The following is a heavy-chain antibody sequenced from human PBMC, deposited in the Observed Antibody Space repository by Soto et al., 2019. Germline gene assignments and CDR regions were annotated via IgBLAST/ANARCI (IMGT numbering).Heavy chain of an antibody. D-gene: IGHD3-22*01. CDR1: GYSFAGYW. CDR2: IDPSDSQT. V-gene: IGHV5-10-1*01. J-gene: IGHJ4*02. CDR3: ARQIYDSDTGPNFQYYFDS. Sequence: PGGSLKISCKGSGYSFAGYWITWVRQKPGKGLEWRGRIDPSDSQTYYSPSFRGHVTISVTKSITTVFLQWSSLRASDTAMYYCARQIYDSDTGPNFQYYFDSWGQGTPVTVSS.